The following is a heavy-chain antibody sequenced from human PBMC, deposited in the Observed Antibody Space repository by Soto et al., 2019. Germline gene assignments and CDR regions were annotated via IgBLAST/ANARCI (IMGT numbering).Heavy chain of an antibody. V-gene: IGHV4-31*01. Sequence: QVQLQESGPGLVKPSQTLSLTCTVSGGSISSGGYYWSWIRQHPGKGLEWIGYIYYSGSTYYNPSLNSAFTISVDTSKNQFSLKLGSVTAADTAVYYCAMYYDSSGYTQCYFDYWGQGTLVTVSS. J-gene: IGHJ4*02. CDR1: GGSISSGGYY. CDR2: IYYSGST. D-gene: IGHD3-22*01. CDR3: AMYYDSSGYTQCYFDY.